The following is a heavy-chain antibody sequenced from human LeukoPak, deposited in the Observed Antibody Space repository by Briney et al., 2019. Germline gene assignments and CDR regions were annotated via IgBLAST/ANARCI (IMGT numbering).Heavy chain of an antibody. D-gene: IGHD1-26*01. Sequence: GGSLRLSCAASGFTFSSYTINWVRQAPGKGLEWVSYISSSTRTTYYADSVKGRFTISRDNAKNSLYLQMNSLRDEDTAVYYCARVDSGSYSRYFDYWGQGTLVTVSS. J-gene: IGHJ4*02. CDR3: ARVDSGSYSRYFDY. V-gene: IGHV3-48*02. CDR2: ISSSTRTT. CDR1: GFTFSSYT.